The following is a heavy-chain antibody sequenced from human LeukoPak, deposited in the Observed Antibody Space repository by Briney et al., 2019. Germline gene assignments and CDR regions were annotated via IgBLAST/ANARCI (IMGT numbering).Heavy chain of an antibody. CDR2: ISGSGGST. V-gene: IGHV3-23*01. D-gene: IGHD2-15*01. CDR1: GFTFSSYA. Sequence: GGSLRLSCAASGFTFSSYAMSWVRQAPGKGLEWVSAISGSGGSTYYADSVKGRFTISRDNSKNTLYLQMNSLRAEDTAVYYCATLGQRCCSGGSCYTSGSSDYWGQGTLVTVSS. J-gene: IGHJ4*02. CDR3: ATLGQRCCSGGSCYTSGSSDY.